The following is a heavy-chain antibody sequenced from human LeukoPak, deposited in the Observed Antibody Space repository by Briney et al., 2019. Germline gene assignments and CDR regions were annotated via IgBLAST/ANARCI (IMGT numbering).Heavy chain of an antibody. J-gene: IGHJ4*02. CDR3: ARDRGYTQDY. Sequence: GGSLRLSCASSGFTFSFYWMHWVRQAPGKGLVWVSHIKIDGSSTTYADSVKGRFTISRDNAKNTLYLQMNSLRAEDTAVYYCARDRGYTQDYWGQGTLVTVSS. D-gene: IGHD5-12*01. CDR2: IKIDGSST. V-gene: IGHV3-74*01. CDR1: GFTFSFYW.